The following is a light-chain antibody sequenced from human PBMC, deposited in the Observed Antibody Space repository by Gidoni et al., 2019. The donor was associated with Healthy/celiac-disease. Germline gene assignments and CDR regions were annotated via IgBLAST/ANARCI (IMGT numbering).Light chain of an antibody. V-gene: IGKV1-33*01. CDR3: QQYGNLPST. J-gene: IGKJ5*01. CDR2: DAS. CDR1: YDISNY. Sequence: DIQMTQSPSPLSASVGDRVTITCQASYDISNYLTWYQQKPGKAPKLLIYDASNLETGIPSRFSGSGSGTDFTLTISSLQPEDIATYYCQQYGNLPSTFGQGTRVEIK.